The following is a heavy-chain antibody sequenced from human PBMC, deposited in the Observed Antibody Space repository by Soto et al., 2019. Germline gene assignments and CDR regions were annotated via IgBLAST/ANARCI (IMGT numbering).Heavy chain of an antibody. CDR1: GYTFTSYG. Sequence: QVQLVQSGAEVKKPGASVKVSCKASGYTFTSYGISWVRQAPGQGLEWMGWISAYNGNTNYAQKLQGRVTMTTDTSTSTAYMELRSLRSDDTAVYYCARESTGIAVAGTGAFDIWGQGTMVTVSS. V-gene: IGHV1-18*01. J-gene: IGHJ3*02. CDR3: ARESTGIAVAGTGAFDI. CDR2: ISAYNGNT. D-gene: IGHD6-19*01.